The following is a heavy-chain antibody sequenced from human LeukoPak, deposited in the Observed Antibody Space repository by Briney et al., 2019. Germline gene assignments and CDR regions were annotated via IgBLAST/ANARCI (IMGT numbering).Heavy chain of an antibody. Sequence: GGSLRLSCAASGFTFSSYGMHWVRQAPGKGLVWVSRLNSDGSYTTYADSVKGRFTISRDNSKNTLYLQMNSLRAEDTAVYYCAKDRVGRSFDYWGQGTLVTVSS. D-gene: IGHD2-15*01. CDR1: GFTFSSYG. J-gene: IGHJ4*02. CDR2: LNSDGSYT. CDR3: AKDRVGRSFDY. V-gene: IGHV3-74*01.